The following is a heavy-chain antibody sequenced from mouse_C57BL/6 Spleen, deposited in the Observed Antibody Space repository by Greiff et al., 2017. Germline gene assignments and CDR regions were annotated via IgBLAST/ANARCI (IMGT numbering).Heavy chain of an antibody. Sequence: VQLQQPGAELVKPGASVKLSCKASGYTFTSYWMQWVKQRPGQGLEWIGEIDPSDSYTNYNQKFKGKATLTVDTSSSTAYMQLSSLTSEDSAVYYCARWDGTFAYWGQGTLVTVSA. D-gene: IGHD4-1*01. CDR2: IDPSDSYT. CDR3: ARWDGTFAY. CDR1: GYTFTSYW. V-gene: IGHV1-50*01. J-gene: IGHJ3*01.